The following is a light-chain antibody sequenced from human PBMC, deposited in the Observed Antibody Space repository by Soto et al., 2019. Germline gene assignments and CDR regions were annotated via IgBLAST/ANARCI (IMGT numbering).Light chain of an antibody. CDR1: SSNIGSIT. V-gene: IGLV1-44*01. CDR2: SNH. Sequence: QSVLTQPPSASGTPWQRVTISCSGSSSNIGSITVNWYQQLPGTAPKLLIYSNHQRPSGVPDRFSGSKSGTSASLAISGLQSEDEADYYCAAWDDSLNGRWVFGGGTKLTVL. J-gene: IGLJ3*02. CDR3: AAWDDSLNGRWV.